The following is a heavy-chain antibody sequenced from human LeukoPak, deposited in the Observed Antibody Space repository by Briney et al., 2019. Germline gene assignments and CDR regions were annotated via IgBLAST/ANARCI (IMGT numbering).Heavy chain of an antibody. D-gene: IGHD4-17*01. Sequence: GGSLRLSCAASGLNVGSKHMNWVRQAPGKGLEWVSGIYPGGDSYYADSLKGRFIISRDISKNTVFLQMNSLRDEDTAVYYCARLNFGDDYWGQGALVTVSS. CDR2: IYPGGDS. J-gene: IGHJ4*02. V-gene: IGHV3-53*01. CDR3: ARLNFGDDY. CDR1: GLNVGSKH.